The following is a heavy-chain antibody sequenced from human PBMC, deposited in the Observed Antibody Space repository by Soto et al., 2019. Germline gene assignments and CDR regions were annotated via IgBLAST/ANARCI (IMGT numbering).Heavy chain of an antibody. D-gene: IGHD3-10*01. CDR1: GFTFGDYA. CDR3: TRDGPSGAVDF. Sequence: GGSLRLSCTASGFTFGDYAMSWFRQAPGKGLEWVGFIRSKAYGGTTEYTASVKGRFTMSRDDAKSIAYLQMNSLKTEQTAVYYWTRDGPSGAVDFWGKGPMATVS. CDR2: IRSKAYGGTT. V-gene: IGHV3-49*01. J-gene: IGHJ3*01.